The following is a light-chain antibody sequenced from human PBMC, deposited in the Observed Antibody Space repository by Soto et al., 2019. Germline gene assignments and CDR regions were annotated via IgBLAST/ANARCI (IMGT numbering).Light chain of an antibody. V-gene: IGKV3-15*01. Sequence: EILRTQSPAILSVSPGEGATLSCLASQSIGSNLAWYQQKPGQAPRILIDGASTRATGIPAKFSGSGSGTEFTLTINNLQSEDFAVYFCQQYTDWPPRTFGQGTKVEIK. CDR1: QSIGSN. CDR2: GAS. CDR3: QQYTDWPPRT. J-gene: IGKJ1*01.